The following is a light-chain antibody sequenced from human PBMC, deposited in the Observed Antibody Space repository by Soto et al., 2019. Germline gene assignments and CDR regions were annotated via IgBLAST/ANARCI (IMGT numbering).Light chain of an antibody. Sequence: DIQMTQSPSTLSASVGDRVSITCRASQSISSCLAWYQQKPGKAPKLLIYDASSLQSGSPSRLSGTESGAEFTLAISGLQPDHFANYYFQRYKNYAFTVGPGN. CDR1: QSISSC. V-gene: IGKV1-5*01. CDR3: QRYKNYAFT. CDR2: DAS. J-gene: IGKJ3*01.